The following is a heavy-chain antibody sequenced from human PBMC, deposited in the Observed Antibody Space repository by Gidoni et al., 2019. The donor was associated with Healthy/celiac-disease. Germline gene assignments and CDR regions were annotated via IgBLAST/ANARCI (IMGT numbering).Heavy chain of an antibody. CDR3: ARVAPSYNFDY. J-gene: IGHJ4*02. V-gene: IGHV3-7*03. CDR2: KKQDGSEK. Sequence: EVQLVESGGGLVPPGGSLRLSCAASGFTFSSYWMSWVRQVPGKGLEWVANKKQDGSEKYYVDSVKGRFTISRDNAKNSLYLQMNSLRAEETAVYYCARVAPSYNFDYWGQGTLVTVSS. CDR1: GFTFSSYW. D-gene: IGHD1-26*01.